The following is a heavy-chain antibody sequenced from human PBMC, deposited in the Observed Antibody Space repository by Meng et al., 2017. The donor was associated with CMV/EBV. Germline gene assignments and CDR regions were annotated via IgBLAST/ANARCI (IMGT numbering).Heavy chain of an antibody. Sequence: QVQLQESCTGLVKPSDTLSIPCAVSGYSSSSSNWWGWIRQPPGKGLEWIGYIYYSGSIYYNPSLKSRVTMSVDTSKNQFSLKLSSVTAVDTAVYYCARTTYYYDSSGYTGGWFDPWGQGTLVTVYS. J-gene: IGHJ5*02. CDR3: ARTTYYYDSSGYTGGWFDP. CDR1: GYSSSSSNW. V-gene: IGHV4-28*05. CDR2: IYYSGSI. D-gene: IGHD3-22*01.